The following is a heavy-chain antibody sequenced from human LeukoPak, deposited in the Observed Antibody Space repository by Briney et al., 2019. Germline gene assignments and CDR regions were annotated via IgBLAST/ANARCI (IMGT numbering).Heavy chain of an antibody. V-gene: IGHV3-11*01. CDR3: ARALRDAFDI. CDR1: GFTFGDYY. J-gene: IGHJ3*02. Sequence: KSGGSLRLSCAASGFTFGDYYMGWVRQAPGKGLEWVSYISSSGTTMLYPDSVKGRFTISRDNAQNSLYLQLNSLRAGDTAVYCCARALRDAFDIWGQGTMVTVSS. CDR2: ISSSGTTM.